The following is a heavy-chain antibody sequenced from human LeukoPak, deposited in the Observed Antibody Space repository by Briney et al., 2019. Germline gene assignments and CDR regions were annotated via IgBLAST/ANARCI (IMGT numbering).Heavy chain of an antibody. CDR2: ISSSSTHI. CDR3: ARSEHSSSSFDY. V-gene: IGHV3-21*01. CDR1: GFTLSSYS. J-gene: IGHJ4*02. Sequence: GGSLRLSCAASGFTLSSYSMNWVRQAPGKGLEWVSYISSSSTHIYYADSVKGRFTISRDNARNSLYLQMTSLRAEDTAIYYCARSEHSSSSFDYWGQGTLVTVSS. D-gene: IGHD6-6*01.